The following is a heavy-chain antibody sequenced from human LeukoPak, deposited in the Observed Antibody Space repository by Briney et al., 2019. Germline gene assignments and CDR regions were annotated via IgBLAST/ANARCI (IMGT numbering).Heavy chain of an antibody. J-gene: IGHJ4*02. CDR2: MPSDGIKT. D-gene: IGHD1-1*01. V-gene: IGHV3-30*02. Sequence: GGSLRLSCATSGFTFRTSGVHWVRQAPGKGLEWVALMPSDGIKTYYADSVKGRFTVSRDSSKDILYLQMNSLRVDDTAIYYCAKDHAGTGRAFEYWGQGTRVTVSS. CDR1: GFTFRTSG. CDR3: AKDHAGTGRAFEY.